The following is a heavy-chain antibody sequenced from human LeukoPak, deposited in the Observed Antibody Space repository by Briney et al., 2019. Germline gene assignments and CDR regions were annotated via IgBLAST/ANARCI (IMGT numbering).Heavy chain of an antibody. J-gene: IGHJ3*02. V-gene: IGHV4-61*10. CDR1: GGSISSGSYY. Sequence: PSQTLSLTCTVSGGSISSGSYYWSWIRQPAGKGLEWTGYIYYSGSTNYNPSLKSRVTISVDTSKNQFSLKLSSVTAADTAVYYCARDLVGADAFDIWGQGTMVTVSS. CDR3: ARDLVGADAFDI. D-gene: IGHD1-26*01. CDR2: IYYSGST.